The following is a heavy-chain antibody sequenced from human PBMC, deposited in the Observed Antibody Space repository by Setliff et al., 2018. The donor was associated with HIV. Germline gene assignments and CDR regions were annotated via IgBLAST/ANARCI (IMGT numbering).Heavy chain of an antibody. CDR1: GFTFSSYA. Sequence: LSLSCAASGFTFSSYAMSWVRQAPGKGLEWVSVISGSGGTTYYADSVKGRFTISRDNSKNTVFLQMNSLRGEDTAVYYCAALKGYSYGRGCFDPWGQGTLGTVSS. CDR3: AALKGYSYGRGCFDP. CDR2: ISGSGGTT. V-gene: IGHV3-23*01. J-gene: IGHJ5*02. D-gene: IGHD5-18*01.